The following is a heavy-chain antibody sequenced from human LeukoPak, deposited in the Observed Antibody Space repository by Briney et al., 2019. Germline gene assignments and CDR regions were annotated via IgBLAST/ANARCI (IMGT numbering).Heavy chain of an antibody. CDR1: GFTFSIFA. CDR3: AKDPHAGYYDFWSGYYSDPYFDY. J-gene: IGHJ4*02. V-gene: IGHV3-23*01. D-gene: IGHD3-3*01. CDR2: IGSIDT. Sequence: GGSLRLSCAASGFTFSIFAMHWVRQAPGKGLEWVSAIGSIDTYYADSVRGRFTISRDNSKNTLYLQMNSLRAEDTAVYYCAKDPHAGYYDFWSGYYSDPYFDYWGQGTLVTVPS.